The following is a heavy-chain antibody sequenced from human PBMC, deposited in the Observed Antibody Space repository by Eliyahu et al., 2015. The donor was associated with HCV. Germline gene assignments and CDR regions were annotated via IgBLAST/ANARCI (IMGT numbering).Heavy chain of an antibody. Sequence: QVQLVESGGGLVKPGGSLRLSCXASGFXFXDYYMSWIRQAPGMGLEWVSYISSSGSAIYYADSVKGRFTISRDNAKNSLYLQMNSLRAEDTAVYYCARTKRKVLIGEFDFWGQGTLVTVSS. J-gene: IGHJ4*02. CDR1: GFXFXDYY. CDR2: ISSSGSAI. CDR3: ARTKRKVLIGEFDF. V-gene: IGHV3-11*01. D-gene: IGHD3-16*01.